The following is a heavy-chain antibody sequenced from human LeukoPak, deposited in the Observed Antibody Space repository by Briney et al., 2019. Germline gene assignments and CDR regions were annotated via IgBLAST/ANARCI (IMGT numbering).Heavy chain of an antibody. Sequence: GGSLRLSCPASGFTFSSYWMRWVRQAPGKGLEWVANIKQDGSEKYYVDSVKGRFTISRDHAKNSLYLQMSSLRAEDPGVYYCARLVLWFGELLDYWGQGTGDSVFS. CDR2: IKQDGSEK. CDR3: ARLVLWFGELLDY. V-gene: IGHV3-7*03. J-gene: IGHJ4*02. D-gene: IGHD3-10*01. CDR1: GFTFSSYW.